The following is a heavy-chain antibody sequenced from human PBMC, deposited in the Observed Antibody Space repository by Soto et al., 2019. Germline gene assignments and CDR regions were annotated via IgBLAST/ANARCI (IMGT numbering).Heavy chain of an antibody. CDR2: ISSYNGDT. Sequence: QVQLVQSGGEVKKPGASVKVSCKASGYTFTRSGISWVRQAPGQGLEWMGWISSYNGDTNYAQKFQGRVTMTTDTSTSTAYMELRSLRSDDPAVYYCAREGVAPYYYYGMDVWGQGTPVTVSS. D-gene: IGHD5-12*01. CDR1: GYTFTRSG. CDR3: AREGVAPYYYYGMDV. V-gene: IGHV1-18*01. J-gene: IGHJ6*02.